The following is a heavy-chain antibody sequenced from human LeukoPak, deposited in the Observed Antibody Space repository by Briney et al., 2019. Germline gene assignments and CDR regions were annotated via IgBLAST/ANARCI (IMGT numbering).Heavy chain of an antibody. J-gene: IGHJ4*02. CDR1: GGSFSGYY. CDR3: ARHWETSSWYVDY. D-gene: IGHD6-13*01. CDR2: IYYSGST. Sequence: PSETLSLTCAPYGGSFSGYYWSWIRQPPGKGLEWIGYIYYSGSTNYNPSLKSRVTISVDTSKNQLSLKLSSVTAADTAVYYCARHWETSSWYVDYWGQGTLVTDSS. V-gene: IGHV4-59*08.